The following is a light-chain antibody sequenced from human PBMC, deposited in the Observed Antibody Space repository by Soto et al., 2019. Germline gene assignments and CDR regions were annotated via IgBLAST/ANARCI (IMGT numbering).Light chain of an antibody. V-gene: IGKV3-11*01. J-gene: IGKJ2*01. CDR3: EQRSIWPLYT. Sequence: IGLTQSPATLSLSPGARATLSCRASQSVSDYLAWYQQKPGQAPRLLIYDASNRATGIPARFSGSGFGTDFTLTISSLEPEDFAVYYCEQRSIWPLYTFGQGTKVDIK. CDR1: QSVSDY. CDR2: DAS.